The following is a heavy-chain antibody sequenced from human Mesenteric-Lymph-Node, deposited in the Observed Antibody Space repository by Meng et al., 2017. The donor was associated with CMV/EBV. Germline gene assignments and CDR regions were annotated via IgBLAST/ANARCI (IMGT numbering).Heavy chain of an antibody. D-gene: IGHD3-3*01. CDR3: ASGYDFWSGYLDY. CDR1: GGSFNAYY. Sequence: GSLRLSCAVYGGSFNAYYWSWIRQPPGEGLEWIGQINHSGVTDYNPSLKSRVTISVDASKNQFSLKLSSVTAADTAVYFCASGYDFWSGYLDYWGQGTLVTVSS. J-gene: IGHJ4*02. V-gene: IGHV4-34*01. CDR2: INHSGVT.